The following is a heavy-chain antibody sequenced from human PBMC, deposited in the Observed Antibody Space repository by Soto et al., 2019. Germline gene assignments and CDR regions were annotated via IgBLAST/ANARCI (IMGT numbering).Heavy chain of an antibody. CDR3: ARAGGYSQGYFDL. D-gene: IGHD5-18*01. Sequence: QVQLGQSGAEVKKPGASVKLSCKASGYTFTSYYMHWVRQAPGQGLEWMGIMSPSAGRTSYAQKCQSSVTMTRNKNPSTDYMEMSSLRSEVTAVYYCARAGGYSQGYFDLRGRGTLVTVCS. V-gene: IGHV1-46*01. CDR1: GYTFTSYY. J-gene: IGHJ2*01. CDR2: MSPSAGRT.